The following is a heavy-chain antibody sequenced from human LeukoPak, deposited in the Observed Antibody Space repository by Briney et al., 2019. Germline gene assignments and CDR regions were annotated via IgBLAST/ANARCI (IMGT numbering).Heavy chain of an antibody. Sequence: GGSLRLSCAASGFNFTNYNMNWVRQAPGKGLEWVSSIHSSSGSIYYADSLKGRFTISRDNAKNSLYLQMNSLRAEDTAVYYCARAVAGTPIDYWGQGTLVTVSS. CDR1: GFNFTNYN. V-gene: IGHV3-21*01. CDR3: ARAVAGTPIDY. D-gene: IGHD6-19*01. J-gene: IGHJ4*02. CDR2: IHSSSGSI.